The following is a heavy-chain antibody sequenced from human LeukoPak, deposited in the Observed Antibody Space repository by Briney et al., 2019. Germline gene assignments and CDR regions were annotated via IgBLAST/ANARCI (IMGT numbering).Heavy chain of an antibody. V-gene: IGHV4-34*01. CDR3: AASGGPINWFDP. CDR2: ITHNGYT. D-gene: IGHD3-10*01. Sequence: SETLSLTCAVYGGSFSGYYWGWIRHPPGKGLQCIGEITHNGYTNYNPALKSRFTISIETSKNEFSLKVSSVTAADMAIYYCAASGGPINWFDPWGQGTLVTVSS. J-gene: IGHJ5*02. CDR1: GGSFSGYY.